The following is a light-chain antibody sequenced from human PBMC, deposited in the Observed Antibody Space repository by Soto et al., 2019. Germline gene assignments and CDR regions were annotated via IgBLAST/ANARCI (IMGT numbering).Light chain of an antibody. CDR1: QSITNW. CDR2: KAS. V-gene: IGKV1-5*03. J-gene: IGKJ1*01. CDR3: QQSYSTTWT. Sequence: DIQITQSPSTLSASVGDRLSITCRASQSITNWLAWYQQKPGKAPKVLIYKASSLNSGVPSRFSGSGSETDFTLTISSLQPEDFATYSCQQSYSTTWTFGQGAKVDIK.